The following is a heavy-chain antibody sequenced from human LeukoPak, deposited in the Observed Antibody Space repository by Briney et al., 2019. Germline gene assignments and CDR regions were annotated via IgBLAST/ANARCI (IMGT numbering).Heavy chain of an antibody. V-gene: IGHV3-74*03. D-gene: IGHD3-22*01. CDR3: ARQSSYDSSGYYPWDY. J-gene: IGHJ4*02. Sequence: PGGSLRLSCAASGFTFSSYWMHWVRQAPGKGLVWVSRIHSDGSSTTYADSVKGRFTISRDNAKHTLYLQMHSLRAEDTAMYYCARQSSYDSSGYYPWDYWGQGTLVTVSS. CDR2: IHSDGSST. CDR1: GFTFSSYW.